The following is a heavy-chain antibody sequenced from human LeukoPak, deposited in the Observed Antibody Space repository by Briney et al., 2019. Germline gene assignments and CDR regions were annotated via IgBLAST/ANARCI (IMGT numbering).Heavy chain of an antibody. Sequence: PGGSLRLSFAAAGFTASSYGMSSARQAPGEGLELVANIKQDGREKYYVYSVKCRFTISRDNTKYSLYLQMYSLRAERTAVYYCARDRGSSGSYEFYYWGQGTLVTVSS. CDR3: ARDRGSSGSYEFYY. J-gene: IGHJ4*02. V-gene: IGHV3-7*01. CDR2: IKQDGREK. CDR1: GFTASSYG. D-gene: IGHD6-19*01.